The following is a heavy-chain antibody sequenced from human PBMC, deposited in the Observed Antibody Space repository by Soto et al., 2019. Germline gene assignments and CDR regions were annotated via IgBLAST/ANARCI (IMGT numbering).Heavy chain of an antibody. J-gene: IGHJ4*02. CDR2: INPSGGST. D-gene: IGHD3-22*01. CDR1: GYTFTSYY. CDR3: ARTASVSSGYAYYFDY. V-gene: IGHV1-46*01. Sequence: GASVKVSCKASGYTFTSYYMHWVRQAPGQGLEWMGIINPSGGSTSYAQKFQGRVTMTRDTSTSTVYMELSSLRSEDTAVYYCARTASVSSGYAYYFDYWGQGTLVTVSS.